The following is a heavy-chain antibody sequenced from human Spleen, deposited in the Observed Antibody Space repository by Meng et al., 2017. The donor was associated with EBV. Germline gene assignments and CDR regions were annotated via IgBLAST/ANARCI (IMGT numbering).Heavy chain of an antibody. D-gene: IGHD2-2*02. CDR1: XGSISSSNW. J-gene: IGHJ5*02. CDR3: ARRYCSSTSCYMGDCFDP. CDR2: IYHSGST. V-gene: IGHV4-4*02. Sequence: QVQLQESGPGLVKPSGTLSLTCAVXXGSISSSNWWSWVRQPPGKGLEWIGEIYHSGSTNYNPSLKSRVTISVDKSKNQFSLKLSSVTAADTAVYSCARRYCSSTSCYMGDCFDPWGQGTLVTVSS.